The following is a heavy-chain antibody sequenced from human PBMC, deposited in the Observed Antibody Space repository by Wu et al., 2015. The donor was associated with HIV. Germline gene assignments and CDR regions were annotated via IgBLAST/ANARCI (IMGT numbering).Heavy chain of an antibody. CDR2: INPNSGVT. CDR3: VRDWSVSPGY. V-gene: IGHV1-2*02. J-gene: IGHJ4*02. D-gene: IGHD4-11*01. CDR1: GYTFTAYF. Sequence: QVQLVQSGAEVKKPGASVKVSCKASGYTFTAYFLHWVRQAPGQGLEWMGWINPNSGVTNYAQKFQGRVTLTMDKSFNTAYMELTRLTSDDTAIFYCVRDWSVSPGYWGQGSLVAVSS.